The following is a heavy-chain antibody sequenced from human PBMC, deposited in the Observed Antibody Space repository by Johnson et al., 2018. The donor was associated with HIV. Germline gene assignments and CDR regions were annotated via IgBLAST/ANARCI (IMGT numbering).Heavy chain of an antibody. CDR3: ARAPYNWNLGLYGAFDM. V-gene: IGHV3-11*04. D-gene: IGHD1-20*01. CDR1: GFTFSDYY. CDR2: ISGSGIDI. Sequence: QVQLVESGGGLLKPGGSLRLSCAASGFTFSDYYMSWIRQAPGKGLEWVSYISGSGIDIYYADSVKGRFTISRDNAKNSLYLQMISLRAEDTAVYYCARAPYNWNLGLYGAFDMWGQGTMVTVSS. J-gene: IGHJ3*02.